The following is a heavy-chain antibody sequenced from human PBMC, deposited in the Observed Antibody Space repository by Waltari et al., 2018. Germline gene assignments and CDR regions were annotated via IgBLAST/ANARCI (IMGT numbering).Heavy chain of an antibody. D-gene: IGHD6-13*01. V-gene: IGHV1-69-2*01. Sequence: VQLVQSGAEVKKPGATVNISCKVSGYTFTDYYMHWVEEGRGKGVEWRGLGDAEDGETRYAEKVQGRGTRTAETSTDTAYMELSSLGSEDTAVYYCATDPAAAGDYWGQGTLVTVSS. CDR2: GDAEDGET. CDR3: ATDPAAAGDY. J-gene: IGHJ4*02. CDR1: GYTFTDYY.